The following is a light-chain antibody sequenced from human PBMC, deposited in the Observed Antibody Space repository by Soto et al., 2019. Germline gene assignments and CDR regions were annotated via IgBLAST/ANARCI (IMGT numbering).Light chain of an antibody. J-gene: IGLJ3*02. CDR1: SSNIGRDT. V-gene: IGLV1-44*01. Sequence: QSVLTQPPSVSGTPGLRVTISCSGGSSNIGRDTVNWYQQVPGTAPKLLMFNDDQRPSGVPDRFSGSRSGTSASLAISGLQSDDEADYFCSTCDDSLNGWVFGGGTKLTVL. CDR3: STCDDSLNGWV. CDR2: NDD.